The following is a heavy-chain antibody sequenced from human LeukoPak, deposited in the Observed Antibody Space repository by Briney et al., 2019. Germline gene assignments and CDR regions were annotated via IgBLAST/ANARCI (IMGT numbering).Heavy chain of an antibody. CDR2: IKEDGSEK. V-gene: IGHV3-7*03. CDR1: GFTFSSYW. CDR3: ARAGVLWFGESKFDY. J-gene: IGHJ4*02. D-gene: IGHD3-10*01. Sequence: GGSLRLSCAASGFTFSSYWMSWVRQAPGKGLEWVANIKEDGSEKYYVDSVKGRFTISRDNAKNSLYLQMNSLRAEDTAVNYCARAGVLWFGESKFDYWGQGTQVTVSS.